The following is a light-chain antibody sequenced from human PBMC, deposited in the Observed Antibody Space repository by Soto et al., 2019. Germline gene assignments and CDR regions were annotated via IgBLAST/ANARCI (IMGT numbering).Light chain of an antibody. J-gene: IGLJ2*01. CDR3: QSYDSSLSGSV. CDR1: NSNIGAPYD. CDR2: GNS. Sequence: QSVLTQPTSVSGAPGQRVTISCTGSNSNIGAPYDVYWYQQPPGTAPKLLIYGNSNRPSGVPDRFSGSKSGTSASLAITGLQAEDEADYYCQSYDSSLSGSVFGGGTKLTVL. V-gene: IGLV1-40*01.